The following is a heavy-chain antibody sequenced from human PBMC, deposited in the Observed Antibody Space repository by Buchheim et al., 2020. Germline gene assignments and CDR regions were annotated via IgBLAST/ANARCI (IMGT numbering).Heavy chain of an antibody. CDR1: GFTFSNYG. D-gene: IGHD2-15*01. CDR3: ARPHCSGGSCYLDYFDY. V-gene: IGHV3-33*08. J-gene: IGHJ4*02. CDR2: VWSDGSKT. Sequence: VQLVESGGGLVQPGGSLRLSCAASGFTFSNYGMHWVRQAPGKGLEWVAVVWSDGSKTYYADSVKGRCSISRDNSNTTLYLQMNSLRAEDTAVYYCARPHCSGGSCYLDYFDYWGQGTL.